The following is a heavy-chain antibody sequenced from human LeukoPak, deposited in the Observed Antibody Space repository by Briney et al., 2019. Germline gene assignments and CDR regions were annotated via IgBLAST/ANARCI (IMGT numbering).Heavy chain of an antibody. Sequence: KPSETLSLTCTVSGGSISSSGYYWGWIRQPPGKGLEWIGSIYYSGSTNYNPSLKSRVTISVDTSKNQFSLKLSSVTAADTAVYYCTGGDYKGNWFDPWGQGTLVTVSS. J-gene: IGHJ5*02. V-gene: IGHV4-39*07. CDR2: IYYSGST. CDR3: TGGDYKGNWFDP. D-gene: IGHD4-17*01. CDR1: GGSISSSGYY.